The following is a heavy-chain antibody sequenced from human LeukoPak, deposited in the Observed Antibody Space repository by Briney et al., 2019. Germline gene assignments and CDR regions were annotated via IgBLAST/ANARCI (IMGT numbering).Heavy chain of an antibody. Sequence: GRSLRLSCAASGFTFSSYAMHWVRQAPGKGLEWVANIKQDGSEKYYVDSVKGRFTISRDNAKNSLYLQMNSLRAEDTAVYYCARMEVDYDFWSGYIGDAFDIWGQGTMVTVSS. V-gene: IGHV3-7*01. CDR3: ARMEVDYDFWSGYIGDAFDI. CDR2: IKQDGSEK. CDR1: GFTFSSYA. D-gene: IGHD3-3*01. J-gene: IGHJ3*02.